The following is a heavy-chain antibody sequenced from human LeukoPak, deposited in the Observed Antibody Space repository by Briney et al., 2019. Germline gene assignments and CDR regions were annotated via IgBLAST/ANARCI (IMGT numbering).Heavy chain of an antibody. CDR3: AKDSVYYYDSSGYSALFDY. Sequence: GGSLRLSCAASGFTFDDYAMHWVRQAPGKGLEWVSGISWNSGSIGYADSVKGRFTISGDNAKNSLYLQMNSLRAEDTALYYCAKDSVYYYDSSGYSALFDYWGQGTPVTVSS. D-gene: IGHD3-22*01. J-gene: IGHJ4*02. V-gene: IGHV3-9*01. CDR2: ISWNSGSI. CDR1: GFTFDDYA.